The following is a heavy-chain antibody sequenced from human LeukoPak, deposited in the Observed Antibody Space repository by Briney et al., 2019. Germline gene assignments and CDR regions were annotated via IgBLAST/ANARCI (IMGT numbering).Heavy chain of an antibody. CDR1: GYSFTDNW. J-gene: IGHJ4*02. V-gene: IGHV5-51*01. D-gene: IGHD1-26*01. CDR3: ARHGEWELLVGDY. Sequence: GESLKISCKGSGYSFTDNWITWVRQMPGKRLEWMGIIYPGDSDTRYSPSFQGQVTFSADKSISTAYLQWSSLKASDTAMYYCARHGEWELLVGDYWGQGTLVTVSS. CDR2: IYPGDSDT.